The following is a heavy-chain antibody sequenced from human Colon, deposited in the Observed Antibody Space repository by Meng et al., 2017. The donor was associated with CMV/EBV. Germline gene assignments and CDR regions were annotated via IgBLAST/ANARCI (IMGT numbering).Heavy chain of an antibody. Sequence: SPSSSHDINCVRQATGYGLEWMGWMNPNSGNTGYAQNFQGRVTLTTNTSKSTAYLELSSLRSDDTAVYYCARGGFDDRGDYLGFDYWGQGSLVTVSS. CDR2: MNPNSGNT. V-gene: IGHV1-8*01. CDR3: ARGGFDDRGDYLGFDY. J-gene: IGHJ4*02. CDR1: SPSSSHD. D-gene: IGHD3-16*01.